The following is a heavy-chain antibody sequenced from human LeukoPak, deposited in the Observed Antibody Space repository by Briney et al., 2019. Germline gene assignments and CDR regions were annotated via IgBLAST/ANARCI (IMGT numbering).Heavy chain of an antibody. J-gene: IGHJ5*02. Sequence: ASVTVSCKASGGTFSSYAISWVRQAPGQGLEWMGGIIPIFGTANYAQKFQGRVTITTDESTSTAYMELSSLRSEDTAVYYCAREACSSTSCYFWFDPWGQGTLVTVSS. CDR2: IIPIFGTA. D-gene: IGHD2-2*01. V-gene: IGHV1-69*05. CDR1: GGTFSSYA. CDR3: AREACSSTSCYFWFDP.